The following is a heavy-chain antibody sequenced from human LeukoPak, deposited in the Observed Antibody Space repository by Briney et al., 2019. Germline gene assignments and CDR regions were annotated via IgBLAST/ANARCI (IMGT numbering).Heavy chain of an antibody. CDR3: ARGDSLLRFLEWLDAFDI. Sequence: PSETLSLTCAVYGGSLSGYYWSWIRQPPGKGLEWIGEINHGGFTTYNPSLKSRVTISVDTSKNQFSLKLSSVTAADTAVYYCARGDSLLRFLEWLDAFDIWGQGTMVTVSS. D-gene: IGHD3-3*01. V-gene: IGHV4-34*01. CDR1: GGSLSGYY. J-gene: IGHJ3*02. CDR2: INHGGFT.